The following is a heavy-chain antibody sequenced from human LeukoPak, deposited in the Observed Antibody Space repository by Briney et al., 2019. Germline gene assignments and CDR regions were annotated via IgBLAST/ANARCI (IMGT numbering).Heavy chain of an antibody. Sequence: GGSLRLSCAASGFMFSSYWMSWVRQAPEKGLEWVANIKEDGSEKYFVDSVKGRFTISRDNAKNSLYLQMNSLRAEDTAVYYCANTIFPYWGQGTLVTVSS. J-gene: IGHJ4*02. D-gene: IGHD3-3*01. CDR1: GFMFSSYW. CDR3: ANTIFPY. CDR2: IKEDGSEK. V-gene: IGHV3-7*01.